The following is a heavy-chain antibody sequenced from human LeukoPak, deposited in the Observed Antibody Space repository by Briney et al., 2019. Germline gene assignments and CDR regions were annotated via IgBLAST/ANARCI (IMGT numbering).Heavy chain of an antibody. CDR1: GYTFTSYG. V-gene: IGHV1-18*01. Sequence: ASVKVSCKASGYTFTSYGISWVRQAPGQGLEWMGWISAYNGSTNYAQKLQGRVTMTTDTSTSTAYMELRSLRSDDTAVYYCARCQYCTNGVCYFGNWFDPWGQGTLVTVSS. D-gene: IGHD2-8*01. J-gene: IGHJ5*02. CDR3: ARCQYCTNGVCYFGNWFDP. CDR2: ISAYNGST.